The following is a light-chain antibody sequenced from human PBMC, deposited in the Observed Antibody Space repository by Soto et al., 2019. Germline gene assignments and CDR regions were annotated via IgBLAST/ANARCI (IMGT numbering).Light chain of an antibody. J-gene: IGKJ4*01. CDR1: QAINSA. CDR2: DAS. Sequence: IQLTQSPSSLSASVGDKVTISCRASQAINSALAWCQQRPGKAPMVLIYDASILESGVPSRFSGSGSGTDFTLTISSLQPEDFATYYCQQFNSYPLTFGGGTKEDIK. V-gene: IGKV1-13*02. CDR3: QQFNSYPLT.